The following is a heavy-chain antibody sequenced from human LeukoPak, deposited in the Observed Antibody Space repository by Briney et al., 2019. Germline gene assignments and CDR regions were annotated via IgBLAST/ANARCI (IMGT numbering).Heavy chain of an antibody. CDR3: ARPYYYDSTGLQYYFDY. V-gene: IGHV3-53*01. CDR1: GFTFSSYA. D-gene: IGHD3-22*01. CDR2: IYSDGST. Sequence: GGSLRLSCAASGFTFSSYAMHWVRQAPGKGLEWVSVIYSDGSTYYADSVKGRFTISRDNSKNTLDLQMTGLRAEDTAVYYCARPYYYDSTGLQYYFDYWGQGTLVTVSS. J-gene: IGHJ4*02.